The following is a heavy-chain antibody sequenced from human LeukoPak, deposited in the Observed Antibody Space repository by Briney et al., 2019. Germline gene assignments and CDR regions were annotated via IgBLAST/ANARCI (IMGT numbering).Heavy chain of an antibody. V-gene: IGHV4-30-4*01. CDR3: ARDLIVADAFDI. CDR1: GGSISSGDYY. D-gene: IGHD3-22*01. CDR2: IYYSGST. J-gene: IGHJ3*02. Sequence: SETLSLTCTVSGGSISSGDYYWSWIRQPPGKGLEWIGYIYYSGSTYYNPSLKSRVTISVDTSKNQFSLKPSSVTAADTAVYYCARDLIVADAFDIWGQGTMVTVSS.